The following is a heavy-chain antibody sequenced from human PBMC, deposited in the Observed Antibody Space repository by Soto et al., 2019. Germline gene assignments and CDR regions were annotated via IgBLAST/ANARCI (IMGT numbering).Heavy chain of an antibody. J-gene: IGHJ4*02. Sequence: QVQLVQSGTEVKKPGASVKVSCKASGYTFTSYGISGVRQAPGQGLEWRGWIRAYNGNTNHAQKLQGRVTMTTDTSTSTAYMGLRSLGSDDAAVYYCARAAPPEDYWGQGTLVTVSS. V-gene: IGHV1-18*01. CDR1: GYTFTSYG. CDR3: ARAAPPEDY. CDR2: IRAYNGNT.